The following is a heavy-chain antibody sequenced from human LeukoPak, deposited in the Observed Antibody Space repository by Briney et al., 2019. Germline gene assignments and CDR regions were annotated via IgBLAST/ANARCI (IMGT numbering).Heavy chain of an antibody. D-gene: IGHD1-20*01. CDR3: ARRYNWNDVGENWFDP. V-gene: IGHV4-39*01. Sequence: SETLSLTCTVSGGSINTDIYYWGWIRQPPGKGLEWIGTIHHSGSTFYNPSLKSRVTISVDSSKNQVSLKLSSVTAADTAVYYCARRYNWNDVGENWFDPWGQGTLVTVCS. J-gene: IGHJ5*02. CDR1: GGSINTDIYY. CDR2: IHHSGST.